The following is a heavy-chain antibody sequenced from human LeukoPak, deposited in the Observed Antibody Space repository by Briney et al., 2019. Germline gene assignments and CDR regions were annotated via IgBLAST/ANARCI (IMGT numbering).Heavy chain of an antibody. CDR1: GFTFDDYA. CDR3: AKDMGYCTNGVCYEFDY. D-gene: IGHD2-8*01. V-gene: IGHV3-9*03. CDR2: ISWNSGSI. J-gene: IGHJ4*02. Sequence: GGSLRLSCAASGFTFDDYAMHWVRQAPGKGLEWVSGISWNSGSIGYADSVKGRFTISRDNAKNSLYLQMNSLRAEDMALYYCAKDMGYCTNGVCYEFDYWGQGTLVTVSS.